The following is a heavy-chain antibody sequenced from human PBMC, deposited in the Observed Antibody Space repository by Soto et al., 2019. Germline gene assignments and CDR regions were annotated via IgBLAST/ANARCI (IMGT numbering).Heavy chain of an antibody. J-gene: IGHJ1*01. CDR2: SSAYNGNT. CDR3: ARDARRSWTAEYFPL. V-gene: IGHV1-18*01. Sequence: QVQLVQSGAEVKKPGASVKVSCKASGYSFSFYGISWVRQAPGQGLEWMGWSSAYNGNTNYVQKFQDRVTMTTDTTTSTAYMELRSLRSDDTAVYYCARDARRSWTAEYFPLWGQGTLVTVSS. CDR1: GYSFSFYG. D-gene: IGHD6-13*01.